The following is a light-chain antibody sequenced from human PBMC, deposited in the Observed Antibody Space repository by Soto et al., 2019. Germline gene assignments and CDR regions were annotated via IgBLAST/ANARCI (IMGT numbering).Light chain of an antibody. J-gene: IGKJ4*01. Sequence: DIQMTQSPSSLSASIGDRVTITCRASQPISNYLNWYQQKPGRAPNLLIYAASILPSGVPSRFTGSGSGTDFTLTINTLQPEDFATYYCQQSYSTPRTFGGGTKVEIK. V-gene: IGKV1-39*01. CDR3: QQSYSTPRT. CDR2: AAS. CDR1: QPISNY.